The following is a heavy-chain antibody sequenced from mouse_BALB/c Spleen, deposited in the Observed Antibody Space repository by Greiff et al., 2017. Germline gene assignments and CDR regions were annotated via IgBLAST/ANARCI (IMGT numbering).Heavy chain of an antibody. CDR1: GFTFTDYY. CDR2: IRNKANGYTT. CDR3: ARDSIRGMDY. Sequence: EVQVVESGGGLVQPGGSLRLSCATSGFTFTDYYMSWVRQPPGKALEWLGFIRNKANGYTTEYSASVKGRFTISRDNSQSILYLQMNTLRAEDSATYYCARDSIRGMDYWGQGTSVTVSS. J-gene: IGHJ4*01. V-gene: IGHV7-3*02.